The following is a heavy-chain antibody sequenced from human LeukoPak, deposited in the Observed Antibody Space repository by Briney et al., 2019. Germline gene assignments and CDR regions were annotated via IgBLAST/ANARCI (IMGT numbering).Heavy chain of an antibody. CDR3: ARVGYFDWLLDY. Sequence: PGGSLRLSCAASGLTITSNNMNWVRQAPGKGLEWVSVIYSGGNTYYSDSVKSRFTISRDNSKNTLYLQMKSLRAEDTAVYYCARVGYFDWLLDYWGQGTLVTVSS. J-gene: IGHJ4*02. D-gene: IGHD3-9*01. CDR2: IYSGGNT. V-gene: IGHV3-66*01. CDR1: GLTITSNN.